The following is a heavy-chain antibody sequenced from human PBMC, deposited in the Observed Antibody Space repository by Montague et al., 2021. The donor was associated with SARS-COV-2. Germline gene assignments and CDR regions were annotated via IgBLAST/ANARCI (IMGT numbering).Heavy chain of an antibody. J-gene: IGHJ5*02. CDR2: INDRGTT. V-gene: IGHV4-34*01. Sequence: SETLSLTCAVSGGSFIHYQWTWIRQSPGKGLLLIGQINDRGTTRYNPSLKSRVTFLVDPSKKQFSLKLTSVTAADTAVYYCARGDPDTWGQGTRVTVSS. CDR3: ARGDPDT. D-gene: IGHD1-14*01. CDR1: GGSFIHYQ.